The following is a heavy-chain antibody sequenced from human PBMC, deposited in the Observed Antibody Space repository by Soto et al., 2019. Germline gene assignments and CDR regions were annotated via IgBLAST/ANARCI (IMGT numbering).Heavy chain of an antibody. V-gene: IGHV4-59*01. CDR3: ATHCYGNLFDY. Sequence: QVQLQESGPGLVKPSDTLSLTCTVSGGSISSYYWSWIRQPQGKGLEWIGYIYYSGSTNYNPSLKSRVTILVNESNNQISLGLSFVTGADQGGYYCATHCYGNLFDYWGQGTLVTVSS. J-gene: IGHJ4*02. CDR1: GGSISSYY. D-gene: IGHD4-4*01. CDR2: IYYSGST.